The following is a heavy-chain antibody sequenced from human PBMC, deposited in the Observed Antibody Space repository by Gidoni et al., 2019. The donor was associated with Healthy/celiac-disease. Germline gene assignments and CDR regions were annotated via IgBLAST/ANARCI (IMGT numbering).Heavy chain of an antibody. CDR3: ARPLSLAAAGPFDY. Sequence: QVQLQQWGAGLLKPSETPSLTCAVYGGSFSGYYWSWIRQPPGKGLEWIGEINHSGSTNYNPSLKSRVTISVDTSKNQFSLKLISVTAADTAVYYCARPLSLAAAGPFDYWGQGTLVTVSS. CDR2: INHSGST. J-gene: IGHJ4*02. CDR1: GGSFSGYY. V-gene: IGHV4-34*01. D-gene: IGHD6-13*01.